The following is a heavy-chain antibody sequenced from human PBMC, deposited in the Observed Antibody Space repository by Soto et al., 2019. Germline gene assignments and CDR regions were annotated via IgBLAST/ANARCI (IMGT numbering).Heavy chain of an antibody. D-gene: IGHD2-15*01. V-gene: IGHV3-48*03. CDR1: GFTFSSYE. CDR3: ARGGDIVVVVAATPDAFDI. J-gene: IGHJ3*02. CDR2: ISSSGSTI. Sequence: PGGSLRLSCAASGFTFSSYEMNWVRQAPGKGLEWVSYISSSGSTIYYADSVKGRFTTSRDNAKNSLYLQMNSLRAEDTAVYYCARGGDIVVVVAATPDAFDIWGQGTMVTVSS.